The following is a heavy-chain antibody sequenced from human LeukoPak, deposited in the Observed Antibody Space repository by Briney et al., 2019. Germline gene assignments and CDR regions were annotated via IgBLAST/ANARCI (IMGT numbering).Heavy chain of an antibody. V-gene: IGHV3-74*01. J-gene: IGHJ3*02. CDR3: SRGGSPPEARGDVFDI. D-gene: IGHD1-26*01. CDR1: GFTFSSYW. CDR2: INGDGSNT. Sequence: GGSLRLSCAASGFTFSSYWMHWVRQAPGKGLVWVSRINGDGSNTRYAGSVKGRFTISRDNAKNSLYLQMNSLRAEDTAVYYCSRGGSPPEARGDVFDIWGQGTMVSVSS.